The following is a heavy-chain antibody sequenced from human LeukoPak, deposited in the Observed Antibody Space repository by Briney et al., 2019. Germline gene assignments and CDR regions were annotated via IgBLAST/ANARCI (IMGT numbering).Heavy chain of an antibody. CDR2: ISAYNGNT. D-gene: IGHD4-23*01. CDR1: GYTFTSYG. J-gene: IGHJ5*02. Sequence: VASVKVSCKASGYTFTSYGISWVRQAPGQGLEWMGWISAYNGNTNYAQKLQGRVTMTTDTSTSTAYMELSSLRSEDTAVYYCARDNSVEDTAWWFDPWGQGTLVTVSS. CDR3: ARDNSVEDTAWWFDP. V-gene: IGHV1-18*01.